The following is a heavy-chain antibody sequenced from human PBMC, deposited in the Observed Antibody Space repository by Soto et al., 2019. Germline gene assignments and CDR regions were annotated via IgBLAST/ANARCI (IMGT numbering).Heavy chain of an antibody. V-gene: IGHV1-69*12. CDR2: IIPIFGTA. J-gene: IGHJ4*02. CDR3: AREGARGYSYGTNDY. CDR1: GGTFSSYA. Sequence: QVQLVQSGAEVKKPGSSVKVSCKASGGTFSSYAISWVRQAPGQGLEWMGGIIPIFGTANYAQKFQGRVTITADESTSTAYMELSSLSSEDTAVYYSAREGARGYSYGTNDYWGQGTLITVSS. D-gene: IGHD5-18*01.